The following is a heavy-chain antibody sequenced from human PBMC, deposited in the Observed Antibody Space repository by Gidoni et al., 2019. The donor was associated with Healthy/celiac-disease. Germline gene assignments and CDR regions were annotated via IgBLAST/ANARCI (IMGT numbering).Heavy chain of an antibody. V-gene: IGHV3-48*03. CDR2: ISSSGSTI. Sequence: EGQLVGSGGGVVQSGGSPRLSCFASGYPFRLLEMNWVRQAPGKGLEWVSYISSSGSTIYYADSVKGRFTISRDNAKNSLYLQMNSLRAEDTAVYYCARSGWGGFVLIRYYFDYWGQGTLVTVSS. D-gene: IGHD2-8*01. CDR3: ARSGWGGFVLIRYYFDY. CDR1: GYPFRLLE. J-gene: IGHJ4*02.